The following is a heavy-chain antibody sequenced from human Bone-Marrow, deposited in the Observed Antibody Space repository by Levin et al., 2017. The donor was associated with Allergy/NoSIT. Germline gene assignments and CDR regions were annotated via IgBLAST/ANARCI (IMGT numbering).Heavy chain of an antibody. CDR2: ITTSSTYI. V-gene: IGHV3-21*01. CDR3: AISYGDYVWNAFDI. J-gene: IGHJ3*02. CDR1: GFTFSSYS. D-gene: IGHD4-17*01. Sequence: GESLKISCAASGFTFSSYSMNWVRQAPGKGLEWVSSITTSSTYIYYADSVKGRFTISRDNAKNSLSLQMNSLRAEDTAVYYCAISYGDYVWNAFDIWGPGTMVTVSS.